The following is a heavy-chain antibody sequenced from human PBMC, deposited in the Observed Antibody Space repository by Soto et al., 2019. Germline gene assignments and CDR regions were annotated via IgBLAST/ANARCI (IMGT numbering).Heavy chain of an antibody. J-gene: IGHJ4*02. CDR1: GFTFSSYG. Sequence: QARLVESGGGVVQPGRSLRLSCVASGFTFSSYGMQWVRQAPGKGLDWVAFISYGGSNQYYAESVKGRFTISRDDSKNMLYLQMNSLRPEDTAVYYCAKLMYSFDSSGFSVDYWGQGTLATVSS. CDR2: ISYGGSNQ. D-gene: IGHD3-22*01. V-gene: IGHV3-30*18. CDR3: AKLMYSFDSSGFSVDY.